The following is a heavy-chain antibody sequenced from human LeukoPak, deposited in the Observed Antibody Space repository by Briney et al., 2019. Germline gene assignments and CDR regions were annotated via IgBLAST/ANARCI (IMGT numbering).Heavy chain of an antibody. Sequence: GGSLRLSCAASGFTFSSYSMNWVRQAPGKGLEWVSSISSSSSYIYYADPVKGRFTISRDNAKNSLYLQMNSLRAEDTAVYYCARVGVLYSGYDYFDYWGQGTLVTVSS. CDR2: ISSSSSYI. V-gene: IGHV3-21*01. D-gene: IGHD5-12*01. CDR3: ARVGVLYSGYDYFDY. J-gene: IGHJ4*02. CDR1: GFTFSSYS.